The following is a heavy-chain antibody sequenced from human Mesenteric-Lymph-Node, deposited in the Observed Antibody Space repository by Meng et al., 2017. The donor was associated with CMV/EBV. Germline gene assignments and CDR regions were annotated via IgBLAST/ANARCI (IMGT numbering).Heavy chain of an antibody. Sequence: GSLRLSCTVSGGSISYYYWSWIRQPPGKGLEWIGYIYYSGSTNYNPSLKSRVTISVDTSRNQFSLKVTSVTAADTAVYYCARGGAYSSSFTFDYWGQGALVTVSS. CDR2: IYYSGST. CDR3: ARGGAYSSSFTFDY. J-gene: IGHJ4*02. D-gene: IGHD6-6*01. CDR1: GGSISYYY. V-gene: IGHV4-59*01.